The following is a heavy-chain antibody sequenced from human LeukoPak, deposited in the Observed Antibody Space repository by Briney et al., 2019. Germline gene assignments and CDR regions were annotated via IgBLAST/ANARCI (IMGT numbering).Heavy chain of an antibody. CDR2: IYPGDSDT. CDR1: GYSFTSYW. D-gene: IGHD3-10*01. V-gene: IGHV5-51*01. CDR3: ARQLRYYGSGRLYYYMDV. J-gene: IGHJ6*03. Sequence: KPGESLKISCKGSGYSFTSYWIGWVRQMPGKGLEWMGIIYPGDSDTRYSPSFQGQVTISADKSISTAYLQWSSLKASDTAMYYCARQLRYYGSGRLYYYMDVWGKGTTVTVSS.